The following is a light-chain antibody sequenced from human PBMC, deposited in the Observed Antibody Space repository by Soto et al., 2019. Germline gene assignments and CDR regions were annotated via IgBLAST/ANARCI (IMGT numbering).Light chain of an antibody. Sequence: QSVLIQPPSASGTPGQTVTISCSGDYSNIGRYPVNWYQQVPGMAPRLLIYVDNQRPSGVPARFSASRSGASASLAISGLQAEDEADYYCCSYAGSYTHVFGTGTKVTVL. V-gene: IGLV1-44*01. CDR1: YSNIGRYP. CDR2: VDN. J-gene: IGLJ1*01. CDR3: CSYAGSYTHV.